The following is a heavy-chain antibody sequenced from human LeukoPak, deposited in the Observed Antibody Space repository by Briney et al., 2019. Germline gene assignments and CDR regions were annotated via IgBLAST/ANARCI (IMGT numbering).Heavy chain of an antibody. Sequence: GGSLRLSCTASGFTFSTYAMNWVRQAPGKGLDWVSTISSSADRTYYTDSVKGRFTISRDNSKDTLYLQMNNLRAEDTAIYYWAKEGVASRETWFDSWGQGTLVTVSS. D-gene: IGHD3-3*01. V-gene: IGHV3-23*01. CDR2: ISSSADRT. CDR1: GFTFSTYA. J-gene: IGHJ5*01. CDR3: AKEGVASRETWFDS.